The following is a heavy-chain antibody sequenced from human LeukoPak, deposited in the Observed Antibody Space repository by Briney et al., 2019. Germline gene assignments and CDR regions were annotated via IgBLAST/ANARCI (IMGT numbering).Heavy chain of an antibody. J-gene: IGHJ6*02. CDR2: ISAYNGNT. V-gene: IGHV1-18*01. D-gene: IGHD2-2*02. CDR3: ARDKRVVPAAISSILYYYGMDV. Sequence: ASVKVSCKASGYTFTSYGISWVRQAPGQGLEWMGWISAYNGNTNYARKLQGRVTMTTDTSTSTAYMELRSLRSDDTAVYYCARDKRVVPAAISSILYYYGMDVWGQGTTVTVSS. CDR1: GYTFTSYG.